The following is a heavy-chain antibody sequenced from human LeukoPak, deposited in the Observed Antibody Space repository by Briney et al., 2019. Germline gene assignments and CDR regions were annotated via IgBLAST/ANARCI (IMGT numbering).Heavy chain of an antibody. Sequence: GASVRVSCKASGYTFTGYYMHWVRQAPGQGLEWMGWINPNSGGTNYAQKFQGRVTMTRDTSISTAYMELSRLRSDDTAVYYCAVYYYGSGSHFDYWGQGTLVTVSS. J-gene: IGHJ4*02. V-gene: IGHV1-2*02. CDR1: GYTFTGYY. CDR3: AVYYYGSGSHFDY. CDR2: INPNSGGT. D-gene: IGHD3-10*01.